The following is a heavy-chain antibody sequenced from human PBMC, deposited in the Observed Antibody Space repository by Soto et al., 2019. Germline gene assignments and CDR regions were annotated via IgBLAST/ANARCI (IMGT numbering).Heavy chain of an antibody. CDR1: GGSISSYY. D-gene: IGHD4-17*01. CDR3: TSALLDYGDYYFDN. Sequence: SETLSLTCTVSGGSISSYYWSWIRQPAGKGLEWIGRIFISGSTNYNPSLESRLTMSVDTSKNQFSLNLSSVTAADTAVYYCTSALLDYGDYYFDNRGQGTLVTVSS. J-gene: IGHJ4*02. V-gene: IGHV4-4*07. CDR2: IFISGST.